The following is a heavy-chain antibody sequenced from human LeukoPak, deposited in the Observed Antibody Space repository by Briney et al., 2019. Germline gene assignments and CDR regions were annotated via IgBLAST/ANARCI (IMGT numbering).Heavy chain of an antibody. CDR3: ARANYDFWSGTPYYFDY. V-gene: IGHV4-39*07. CDR1: GGSISSGGYY. Sequence: SETLSLTCTVSGGSISSGGYYWSWIRQPPGKGLEWIGEINHSGSTNYNPSLKSRVTISVDTSKNQFSLKLSSVTAADTAVYYCARANYDFWSGTPYYFDYWGQGTLVTVSS. D-gene: IGHD3-3*01. CDR2: INHSGST. J-gene: IGHJ4*02.